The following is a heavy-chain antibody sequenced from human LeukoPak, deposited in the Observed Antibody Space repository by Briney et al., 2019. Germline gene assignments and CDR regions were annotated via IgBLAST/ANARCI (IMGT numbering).Heavy chain of an antibody. Sequence: PSETLSLTCTVSGGSISSSSYYWGWIRQPPGKGLEWIGSIYYSGSTYYNPSLKSRVTISVDTSKNQFSLKLSSVTAADTAVYYCARESLLSGFDYFDYWGQGTLVTVSS. D-gene: IGHD2-15*01. V-gene: IGHV4-39*07. CDR3: ARESLLSGFDYFDY. J-gene: IGHJ4*02. CDR1: GGSISSSSYY. CDR2: IYYSGST.